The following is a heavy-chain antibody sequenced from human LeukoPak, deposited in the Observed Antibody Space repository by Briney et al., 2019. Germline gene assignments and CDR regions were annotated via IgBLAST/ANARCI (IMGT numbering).Heavy chain of an antibody. D-gene: IGHD6-13*01. CDR3: ARDSLSSTRLTRIAAAGTMGY. CDR2: INPSGGST. Sequence: ASVKVSCKASGYTFTSYYMHWVRQAPGQGLEWMGIINPSGGSTSYAQKFQGRVTMTRDTSTSTVYMELSSLRSEDTAVYYCARDSLSSTRLTRIAAAGTMGYWGQGTLVTVSS. CDR1: GYTFTSYY. V-gene: IGHV1-46*01. J-gene: IGHJ4*02.